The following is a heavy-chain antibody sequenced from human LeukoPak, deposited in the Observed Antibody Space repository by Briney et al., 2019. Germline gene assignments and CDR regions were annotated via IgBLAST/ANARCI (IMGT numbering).Heavy chain of an antibody. V-gene: IGHV1-18*01. J-gene: IGHJ4*02. CDR3: ARDFVGGGYATYFDY. CDR2: ISAYNGNT. Sequence: ASVKVSCKASGGTFSSYAINWVRQAPGQGLEWMGWISAYNGNTNYAQKLQGRATMTTDTSTSTAYMELRSLRSDDTAVYYCARDFVGGGYATYFDYWGQGTLVTVSS. D-gene: IGHD5-12*01. CDR1: GGTFSSYA.